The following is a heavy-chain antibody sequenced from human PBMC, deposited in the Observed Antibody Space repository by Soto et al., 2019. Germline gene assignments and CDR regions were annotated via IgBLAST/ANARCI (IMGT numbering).Heavy chain of an antibody. Sequence: EVQLVESGGGLIQPGGSLRLSCAASGFTVSTNYMSWVRQAPGKGLEWASFIYIGGNKYYADSVKGRLAISRDDSKNTVYLQMNGLRFQDTTMYYCGTGGHSYCPDGFDILGRGTMVTGS. CDR3: GTGGHSYCPDGFDI. CDR1: GFTVSTNY. J-gene: IGHJ3*02. CDR2: IYIGGNK. V-gene: IGHV3-53*01. D-gene: IGHD2-8*02.